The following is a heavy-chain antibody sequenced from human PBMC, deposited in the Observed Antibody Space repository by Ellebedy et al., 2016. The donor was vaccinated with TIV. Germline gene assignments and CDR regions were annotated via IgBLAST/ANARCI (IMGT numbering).Heavy chain of an antibody. CDR3: ARLCPSDYDFWSGYYTAGYYYYMDV. D-gene: IGHD3-3*01. Sequence: SETLSLXCTVSGGSISSSSYYWGWIRQPPGKGLEWIGEINHSGSTNYNPSLKSRVTISVDTSKNQFSLKLSSVTAADTAVYYCARLCPSDYDFWSGYYTAGYYYYMDVWGKGTTVTVSS. V-gene: IGHV4-39*01. CDR1: GGSISSSSYY. J-gene: IGHJ6*03. CDR2: INHSGST.